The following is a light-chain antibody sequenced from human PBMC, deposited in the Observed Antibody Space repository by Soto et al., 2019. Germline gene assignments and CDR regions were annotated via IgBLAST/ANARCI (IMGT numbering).Light chain of an antibody. CDR2: GAS. Sequence: EIVMTQSPATLSVSPGERATLSCRASQSVSSNLAWYQQKPGQAPRLLIYGASTRATGIPARFSGSGSGTEFTLTISSLQSEDFAVYYCQQYNNWPPATFGAGTKVEIK. CDR1: QSVSSN. CDR3: QQYNNWPPAT. V-gene: IGKV3-15*01. J-gene: IGKJ4*01.